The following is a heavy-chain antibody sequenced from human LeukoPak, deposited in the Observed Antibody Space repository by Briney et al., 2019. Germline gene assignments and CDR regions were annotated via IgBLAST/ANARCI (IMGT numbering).Heavy chain of an antibody. CDR3: ARDPFRRSGWYGVDY. CDR1: GYTFTGYY. V-gene: IGHV1-2*02. D-gene: IGHD6-19*01. Sequence: GASVKVSCKASGYTFTGYYMHWVRQAPGQGLEWMGWINPNSGGTNYAQKFQGRVTMTRDTSISTAYMELSRLRSDDTAVYYCARDPFRRSGWYGVDYWGQGTLVTVSS. CDR2: INPNSGGT. J-gene: IGHJ4*02.